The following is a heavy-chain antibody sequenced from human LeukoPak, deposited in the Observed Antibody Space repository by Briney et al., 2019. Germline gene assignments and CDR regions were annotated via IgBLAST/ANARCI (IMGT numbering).Heavy chain of an antibody. CDR1: GFTFSSYS. D-gene: IGHD6-19*01. J-gene: IGHJ6*04. V-gene: IGHV3-21*01. CDR3: ERDRIAVARDYYGMDV. CDR2: ISSSSSYI. Sequence: GGSLRLSCAASGFTFSSYSMNWVRQAPGKGLEWVSSISSSSSYIYYADSVKGRFTIPRDNAKNSLYLQMNSLRAEDTAVYYCERDRIAVARDYYGMDVWGKGTTVTVSS.